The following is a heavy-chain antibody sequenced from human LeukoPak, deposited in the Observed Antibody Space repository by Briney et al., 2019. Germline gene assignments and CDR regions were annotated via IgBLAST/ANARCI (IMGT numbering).Heavy chain of an antibody. CDR3: ARGDIVVVPAAIIYYGMDV. CDR2: INPNSGGT. CDR1: GYTFTGYY. J-gene: IGHJ6*02. Sequence: ASVKVSCTASGYTFTGYYMHWVRQAPGQGLEWMGWINPNSGGTNYAQKFQGRVTMTRDTSISTAYMELSRLRSDDTAVYYCARGDIVVVPAAIIYYGMDVWGQGTTVTVSS. D-gene: IGHD2-2*02. V-gene: IGHV1-2*02.